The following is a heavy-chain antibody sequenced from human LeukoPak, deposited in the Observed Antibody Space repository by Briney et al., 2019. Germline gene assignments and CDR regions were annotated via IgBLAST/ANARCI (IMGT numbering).Heavy chain of an antibody. CDR2: FDPEDGET. V-gene: IGHV1-24*01. CDR3: ARSDISYYDILTGSASLDY. Sequence: GASVKVSCKVSGYTLTELSMHWVRQAPGKGLEWMGGFDPEDGETIYAQKFQGRVTITRDTSASTAYMELSSLRSEDTAVYYCARSDISYYDILTGSASLDYWGQGTLVTVSS. D-gene: IGHD3-9*01. J-gene: IGHJ4*02. CDR1: GYTLTELS.